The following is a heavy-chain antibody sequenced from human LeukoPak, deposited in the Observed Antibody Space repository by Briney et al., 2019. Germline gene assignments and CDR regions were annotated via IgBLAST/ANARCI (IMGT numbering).Heavy chain of an antibody. CDR2: ISSSSSYI. Sequence: GGSLRLSCAASGFTFSSYSMNWVRQAPGKGLEWVSSISSSSSYIYYADSVKGRFTISRDNAKNSLYLQMNSLRAEDTAVYYCARDPGFPSQLLLYPVLYFDHWGQGTLVTVSS. V-gene: IGHV3-21*01. CDR1: GFTFSSYS. J-gene: IGHJ4*02. D-gene: IGHD2-2*02. CDR3: ARDPGFPSQLLLYPVLYFDH.